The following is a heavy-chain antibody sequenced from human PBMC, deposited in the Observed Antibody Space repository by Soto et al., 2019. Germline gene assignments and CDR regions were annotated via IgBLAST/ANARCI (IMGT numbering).Heavy chain of an antibody. D-gene: IGHD5-18*01. CDR3: AREGYNFGPFDY. V-gene: IGHV4-59*01. CDR2: IYSSGSA. CDR1: GASMSTYY. J-gene: IGHJ4*02. Sequence: TSETLSLTCTASGASMSTYYWNWIRQSPGKGLESIGYIYSSGSANYNPSLKGRVTISIDTSKNQFSLKFNSVTAADTAVYYCAREGYNFGPFDYWGQGALVTVSS.